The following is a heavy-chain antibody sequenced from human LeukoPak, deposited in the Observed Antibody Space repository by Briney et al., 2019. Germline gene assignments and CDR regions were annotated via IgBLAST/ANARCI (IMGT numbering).Heavy chain of an antibody. J-gene: IGHJ4*02. CDR2: VSLAGQT. D-gene: IGHD1-26*01. CDR3: SRESGPFCPFGY. CDR1: GGSISNTNW. Sequence: SGTLSLTCDVSGGSISNTNWWSWVRQPPGQGLEWIGEVSLAGQTNYNPSLNGRVTMSLDKSSNQLSLHLTSVTAADTATYFCSRESGPFCPFGYWGQGTLVIVSS. V-gene: IGHV4-4*02.